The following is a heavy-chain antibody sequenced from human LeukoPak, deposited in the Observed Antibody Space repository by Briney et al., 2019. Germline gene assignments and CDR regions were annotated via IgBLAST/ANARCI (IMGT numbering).Heavy chain of an antibody. CDR1: GFTFSDYY. J-gene: IGHJ4*02. Sequence: GGSLRLSCAASGFTFSDYYMSWIRQAPGKGLEWVSYISSSGSTIYYADSVKGRFTISRDNAKNSLYLQMNSLRAEDTAVYYCASLETYDSSGYYQRSSYFDYWGQGTLVTVSS. D-gene: IGHD3-22*01. CDR3: ASLETYDSSGYYQRSSYFDY. V-gene: IGHV3-11*04. CDR2: ISSSGSTI.